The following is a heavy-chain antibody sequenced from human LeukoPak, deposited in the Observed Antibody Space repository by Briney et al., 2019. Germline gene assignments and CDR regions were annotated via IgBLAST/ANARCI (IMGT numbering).Heavy chain of an antibody. V-gene: IGHV1-24*01. J-gene: IGHJ6*02. CDR2: FDPEDGGT. Sequence: ASVKVSCKVSGYTLTELSMHWVRQAPGKGLEWMGGFDPEDGGTIYAQKFQGRVTMTEDTSTDTAYMELSSLRSEDTAVCYCATDLWIYYYYGMDVWGQGTTVTVSS. D-gene: IGHD5-12*01. CDR1: GYTLTELS. CDR3: ATDLWIYYYYGMDV.